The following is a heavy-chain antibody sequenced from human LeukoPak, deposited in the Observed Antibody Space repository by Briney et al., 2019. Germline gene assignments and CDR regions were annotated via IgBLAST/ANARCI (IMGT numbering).Heavy chain of an antibody. CDR1: GGSISSGSYY. D-gene: IGHD3-16*01. Sequence: PSETLSLTCTVSGGSISSGSYYWSWIRQPAGKGLEWIGRIYTSGSTNYNPSLKSRVTISVDTSKNQFSLKVNSVTAADTAVYYCTRGDNFWGQGTLVTVSS. CDR2: IYTSGST. CDR3: TRGDNF. J-gene: IGHJ4*02. V-gene: IGHV4-61*02.